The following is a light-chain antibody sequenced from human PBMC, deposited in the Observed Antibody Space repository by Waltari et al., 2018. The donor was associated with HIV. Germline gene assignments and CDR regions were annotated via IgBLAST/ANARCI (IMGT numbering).Light chain of an antibody. V-gene: IGLV1-40*01. CDR2: GNN. CDR3: LSYDGSLSGL. J-gene: IGLJ2*01. CDR1: SFNLVAEDY. Sequence: QSVLTQPPSVSGAPGQKVTISCTRSSFNLVAEDYVHCYQQPPGKAPKLLIYGNNKRPSGVPVRFSGSKSGTSASLAIDGLQAEDEGDYYCLSYDGSLSGLFGGGTRLTVL.